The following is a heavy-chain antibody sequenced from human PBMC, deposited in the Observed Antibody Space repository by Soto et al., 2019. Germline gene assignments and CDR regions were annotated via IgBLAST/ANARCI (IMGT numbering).Heavy chain of an antibody. CDR2: IYHSGST. V-gene: IGHV4-30-2*01. CDR1: GGSISSGGYS. CDR3: ARVTAAAGTRWFDP. J-gene: IGHJ5*02. D-gene: IGHD6-13*01. Sequence: KTSETLSLTCAVSGGSISSGGYSWSWIRQPPGKGLEWIGYIYHSGSTYYNPSLKSRVTISVDRSKNQFSLKLSSVTAADTAVYYCARVTAAAGTRWFDPWGQGTLVTVST.